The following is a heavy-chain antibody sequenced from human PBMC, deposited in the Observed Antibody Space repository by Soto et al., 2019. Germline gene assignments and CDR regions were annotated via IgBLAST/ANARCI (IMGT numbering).Heavy chain of an antibody. D-gene: IGHD6-13*01. CDR3: AKDYIGRYSSSCYWDGWFDP. CDR1: GFTFSSYG. Sequence: QVQLVESGGGVVQPGRSLRLSCAASGFTFSSYGMHWVRQAPGKGLEWVAVISYDGSNKYYADSVKGRFTISRDNSKNTLYLQMNSLRAEDTAVYYCAKDYIGRYSSSCYWDGWFDPWGQGTLVTVSS. V-gene: IGHV3-30*18. J-gene: IGHJ5*02. CDR2: ISYDGSNK.